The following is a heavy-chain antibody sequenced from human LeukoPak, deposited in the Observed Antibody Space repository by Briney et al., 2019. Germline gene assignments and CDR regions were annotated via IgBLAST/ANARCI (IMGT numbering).Heavy chain of an antibody. V-gene: IGHV4-34*01. CDR1: GGSFSGYY. D-gene: IGHD6-13*01. J-gene: IGHJ5*02. CDR3: ARGANLGIAAAGTGNWSDP. CDR2: INHSGST. Sequence: PSETLSLTCAVYGGSFSGYYWSWIRQPPGKGLEWIGEINHSGSTNYNPSLKSRVTISVDTSKNQFSLKLSSVTAADTAVYYCARGANLGIAAAGTGNWSDPWGQGTLVTVSS.